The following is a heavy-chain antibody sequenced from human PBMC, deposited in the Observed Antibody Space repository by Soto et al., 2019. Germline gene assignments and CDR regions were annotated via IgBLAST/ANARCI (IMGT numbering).Heavy chain of an antibody. CDR1: GFTFSSYA. CDR3: ARASQKYSSGWYTRPFDY. D-gene: IGHD6-19*01. CDR2: ISYDGSNK. Sequence: QVQLVESGGGVVQPGRSLRISCAASGFTFSSYAMHWVRQAPGKGLEWVAVISYDGSNKYYADSVKGRFTIARDNSKNTLYLERNSLRAEDTAVYYCARASQKYSSGWYTRPFDYWGQGPLVTVSS. J-gene: IGHJ4*02. V-gene: IGHV3-30-3*01.